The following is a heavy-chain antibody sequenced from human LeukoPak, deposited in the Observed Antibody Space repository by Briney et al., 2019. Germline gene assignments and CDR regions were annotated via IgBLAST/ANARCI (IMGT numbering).Heavy chain of an antibody. J-gene: IGHJ3*02. Sequence: PGGSLRLSCAASGPTFSSYAMTWVRQAPGKGLEWVSGISASGGSTYYAASVKGRFTVSRDKSRNTLSLQMDSLGAEDTAVYYCAIDQRTSSIKGAFDIWGQGTMVTVSS. D-gene: IGHD2-2*01. V-gene: IGHV3-23*01. CDR2: ISASGGST. CDR3: AIDQRTSSIKGAFDI. CDR1: GPTFSSYA.